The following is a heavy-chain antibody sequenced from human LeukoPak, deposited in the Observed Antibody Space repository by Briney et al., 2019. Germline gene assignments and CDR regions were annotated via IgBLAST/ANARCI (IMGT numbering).Heavy chain of an antibody. CDR2: IYPGDSDT. V-gene: IGHV5-51*01. CDR3: ARSVFAVVITTTSAFDI. D-gene: IGHD3-22*01. Sequence: GESLKISCKGSGYSFTSYWIGWVRQLPGKGLEWMGIIYPGDSDTRYSPSFQGQVTMSADKSISTAYLQWSSLKASDTAMYYCARSVFAVVITTTSAFDIWGQGTMVTVSS. J-gene: IGHJ3*02. CDR1: GYSFTSYW.